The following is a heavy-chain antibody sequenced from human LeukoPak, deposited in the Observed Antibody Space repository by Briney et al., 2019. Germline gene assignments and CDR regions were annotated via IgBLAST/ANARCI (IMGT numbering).Heavy chain of an antibody. CDR3: ARLRPPKPFDY. CDR2: INHSGST. J-gene: IGHJ4*02. Sequence: SETLSLTCAVYGGSFSGYYWSWIRQPPGKGLEWIGEINHSGSTNYNPSLKSRVTISVDTSENQFSLKLSSVTAADTAVYYCARLRPPKPFDYWGQGTLVTVS. V-gene: IGHV4-34*01. CDR1: GGSFSGYY.